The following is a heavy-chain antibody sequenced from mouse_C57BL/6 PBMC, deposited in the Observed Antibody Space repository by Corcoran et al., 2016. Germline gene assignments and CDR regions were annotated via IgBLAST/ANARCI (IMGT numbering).Heavy chain of an antibody. Sequence: DVQLQESGPGLVKPSQSLSLTCSVTGYSITSGYYWNWIRQFPGNKLEWMGYISYDGSNNYNPSLKNRISITRDTSTNQFFLKLNSVTTEDTATYYCARVLITTAYFDYWGQGTTLTVSS. V-gene: IGHV3-6*01. CDR3: ARVLITTAYFDY. D-gene: IGHD1-1*01. CDR1: GYSITSGYY. J-gene: IGHJ2*01. CDR2: ISYDGSN.